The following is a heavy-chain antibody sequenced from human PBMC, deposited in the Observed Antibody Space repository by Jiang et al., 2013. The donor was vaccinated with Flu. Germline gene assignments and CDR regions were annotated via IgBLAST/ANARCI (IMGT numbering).Heavy chain of an antibody. CDR1: G. J-gene: IGHJ3*02. Sequence: GISWVRQAPGQGLDGWDGSALTIGNTNYAQKLQGRVTMTTDTSTSTAYMELRSLRSDDTAVYYCARDVDGYRTSKHAFDIWGQGTMVTVSS. CDR3: ARDVDGYRTSKHAFDI. CDR2: SALTIGNT. V-gene: IGHV1-18*01. D-gene: IGHD5-24*01.